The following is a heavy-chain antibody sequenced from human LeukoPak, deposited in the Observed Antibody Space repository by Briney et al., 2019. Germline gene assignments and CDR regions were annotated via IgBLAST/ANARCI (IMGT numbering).Heavy chain of an antibody. CDR3: ARSSGRDGYTKPYY. V-gene: IGHV3-23*01. Sequence: GGSLRLSCAASGFTFSSYWMSWVRQAPGKGLEWVSGISGSGGSTYYADSVKGRFTISRDNAKNSLYLQMNSLRAEDTAVYYCARSSGRDGYTKPYYWGQGTLVTVSS. CDR2: ISGSGGST. J-gene: IGHJ4*02. D-gene: IGHD5-24*01. CDR1: GFTFSSYW.